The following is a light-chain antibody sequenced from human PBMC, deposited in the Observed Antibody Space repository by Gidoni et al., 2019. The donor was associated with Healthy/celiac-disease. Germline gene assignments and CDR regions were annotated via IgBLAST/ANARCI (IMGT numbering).Light chain of an antibody. CDR2: DVS. Sequence: QSALTQHASVYGSPGRSITISCTGTSSDVGGYNYVSWYQQHPGKAPKLMIYDVSNRPSGVSNRFSGSKSGNTASLTISGLQAEDEADYYCSSYTSSSTPYVFGTGTKVTVL. CDR1: SSDVGGYNY. V-gene: IGLV2-14*01. J-gene: IGLJ1*01. CDR3: SSYTSSSTPYV.